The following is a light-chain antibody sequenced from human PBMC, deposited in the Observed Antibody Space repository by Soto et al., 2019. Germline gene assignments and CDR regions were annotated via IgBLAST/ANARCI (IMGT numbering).Light chain of an antibody. CDR2: EAS. V-gene: IGKV3-15*01. J-gene: IGKJ3*01. Sequence: EIVMTQSPGTLSVSPGERATLSCRASQSVRSNLAWYQQKPGQAPRLLIYEASTRATGIPARFSGSGSGTEFTLTISSLQSEDFAVYHCQQYNNWPPFTFGPGTKLDIK. CDR1: QSVRSN. CDR3: QQYNNWPPFT.